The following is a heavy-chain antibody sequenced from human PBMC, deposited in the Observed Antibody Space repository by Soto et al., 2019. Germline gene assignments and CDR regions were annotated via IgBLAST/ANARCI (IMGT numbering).Heavy chain of an antibody. CDR2: INHLTTT. CDR3: ARGYDTALAPIF. Sequence: SETLSLTCAVYGGSFISYHWSWIRQTPGKGLEWIGEINHLTTTNYNPSLKSRVIISLDTPKNQFSLKLSSVTAADTAVYYCARGYDTALAPIFWGQGILVTVSS. CDR1: GGSFISYH. V-gene: IGHV4-34*01. D-gene: IGHD5-18*01. J-gene: IGHJ4*02.